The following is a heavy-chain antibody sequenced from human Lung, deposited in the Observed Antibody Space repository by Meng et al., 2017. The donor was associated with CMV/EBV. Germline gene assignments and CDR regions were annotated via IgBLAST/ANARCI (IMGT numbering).Heavy chain of an antibody. CDR3: ARIVRYFGWLLGPNTHYYGMDV. Sequence: SGXXLVXPTETLTLTCTVSGFXLSNARMGVSWIRQPPGKALEWLAHIFSNDEKSYSTSLKSRLTISKDTSKSQVVLTMANMDPVDTATYYCARIVRYFGWLLGPNTHYYGMDVWXQGTTVTVSS. V-gene: IGHV2-26*01. D-gene: IGHD3-9*01. CDR1: GFXLSNARMG. J-gene: IGHJ6*02. CDR2: IFSNDEK.